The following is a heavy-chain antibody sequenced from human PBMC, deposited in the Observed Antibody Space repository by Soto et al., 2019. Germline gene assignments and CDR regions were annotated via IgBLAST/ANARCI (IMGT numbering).Heavy chain of an antibody. D-gene: IGHD2-8*02. Sequence: QVQLQQWGAGLLKPSETLSLTCAVYGGSFSGYYWTWIRQPPGTGLEWIGEINHSGGTNYNPSHKSRVTISVDTSKNQFSLKLTSVSDADTAVYYCARDKITGLFDYWGQGTLVTVSS. V-gene: IGHV4-34*01. CDR3: ARDKITGLFDY. CDR1: GGSFSGYY. J-gene: IGHJ4*02. CDR2: INHSGGT.